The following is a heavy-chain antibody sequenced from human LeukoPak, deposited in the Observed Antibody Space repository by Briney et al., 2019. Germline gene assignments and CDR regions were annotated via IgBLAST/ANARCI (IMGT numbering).Heavy chain of an antibody. V-gene: IGHV3-23*01. Sequence: PGGSLRLSCAASGFTFTSYAMSWVRQTPGKGLEWVSSVSGSGDGTYYAHSVKGRFIISRDNSKKTLDLHMDSLRAEDTAVYYCAKERLGGNYGDYAVDYWGQGTMVAVSS. J-gene: IGHJ4*02. CDR1: GFTFTSYA. CDR2: VSGSGDGT. D-gene: IGHD4-17*01. CDR3: AKERLGGNYGDYAVDY.